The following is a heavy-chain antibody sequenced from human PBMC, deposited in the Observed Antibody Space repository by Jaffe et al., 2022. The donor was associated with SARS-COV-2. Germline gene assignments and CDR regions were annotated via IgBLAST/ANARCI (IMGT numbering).Heavy chain of an antibody. D-gene: IGHD6-13*01. CDR2: IYYSGST. Sequence: QVQLQESGPGLVKPSETLSLTCTVSGGSISSYYWSWIRQPPGKGLEWIGYIYYSGSTNYNPSLKSRVTISVDTSKNQFSLKLSSVTAADTAVYYCASLSSRQYYFDYWGQGTLVTVSS. J-gene: IGHJ4*02. CDR3: ASLSSRQYYFDY. CDR1: GGSISSYY. V-gene: IGHV4-59*08.